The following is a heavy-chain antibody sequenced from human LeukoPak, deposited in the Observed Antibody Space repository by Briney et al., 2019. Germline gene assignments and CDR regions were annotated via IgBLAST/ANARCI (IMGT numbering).Heavy chain of an antibody. CDR2: ISSNGGST. CDR1: GFAFSSYA. CDR3: ARAEEWFGEPHDAFDI. V-gene: IGHV3-64*01. J-gene: IGHJ3*02. Sequence: GGSLRLSCAASGFAFSSYAMHWVRQAPGKGLECVSAISSNGGSTYYANSVKGRFTISRDNSKNTLYLQMGSLRAEDMAVYYCARAEEWFGEPHDAFDIWGQGTMVTVSS. D-gene: IGHD3-10*01.